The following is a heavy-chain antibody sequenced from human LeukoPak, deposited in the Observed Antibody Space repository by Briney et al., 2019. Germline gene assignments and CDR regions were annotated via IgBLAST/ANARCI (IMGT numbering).Heavy chain of an antibody. V-gene: IGHV3-48*04. Sequence: GGSLRLSCAASGFTFNRDSMNWVRQAPGKGLEWISYITSSNSTAHYADSVKGRFTISRDYAENSLFLQMSSLRAEDKAVYYCARGAYGDWYFDLWGRGTLVTVSS. J-gene: IGHJ2*01. CDR3: ARGAYGDWYFDL. CDR1: GFTFNRDS. CDR2: ITSSNSTA. D-gene: IGHD4/OR15-4a*01.